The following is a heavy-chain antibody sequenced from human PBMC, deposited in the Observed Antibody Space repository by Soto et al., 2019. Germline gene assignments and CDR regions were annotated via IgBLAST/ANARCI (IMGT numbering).Heavy chain of an antibody. J-gene: IGHJ4*02. D-gene: IGHD2-15*01. CDR2: ISYDGSNK. CDR1: GFTFSSYG. V-gene: IGHV3-30*18. Sequence: QVQLVESGGGVVQPGRSLRLSCAASGFTFSSYGMHWVRQAPGKGLEWVAVISYDGSNKYYADSVKGRFTISRDNSKNTLYLQMNSLRAEDTAVYYCAKGPIVVVAATNGYFDYWGQGTLVTVSS. CDR3: AKGPIVVVAATNGYFDY.